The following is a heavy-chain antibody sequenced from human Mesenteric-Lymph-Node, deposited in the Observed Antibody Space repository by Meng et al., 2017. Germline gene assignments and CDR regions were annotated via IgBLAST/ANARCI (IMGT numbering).Heavy chain of an antibody. CDR2: IYYSGST. CDR1: GGSISSGGYY. D-gene: IGHD4-23*01. J-gene: IGHJ4*02. V-gene: IGHV4-31*03. CDR3: ATVARFWGGNSYYFDY. Sequence: SETLSLTCTVSGGSISSGGYYWSWIRQHPGKGLEWIGYIYYSGSTNYNPSLKSRVTISVDTSKNQFSLKLSSVTAADTAVYYCATVARFWGGNSYYFDYWGQGTPVPSPQ.